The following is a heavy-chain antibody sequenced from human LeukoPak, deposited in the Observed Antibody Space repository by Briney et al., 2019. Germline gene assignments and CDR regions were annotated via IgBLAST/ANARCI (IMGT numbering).Heavy chain of an antibody. Sequence: GGSLRLSCAASGFTFDDYAMHWVRQAPGKGLEWVSGISWNSGSIGYADSVKGRFTISRDNSKNTLYLQMNSLRAEDTAVYYCASPGYSSSWYGYWGQGTLVTVSS. CDR3: ASPGYSSSWYGY. CDR1: GFTFDDYA. CDR2: ISWNSGSI. V-gene: IGHV3-9*01. J-gene: IGHJ4*02. D-gene: IGHD6-13*01.